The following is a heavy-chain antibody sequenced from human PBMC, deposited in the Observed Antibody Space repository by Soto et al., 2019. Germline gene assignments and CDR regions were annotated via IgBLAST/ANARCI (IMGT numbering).Heavy chain of an antibody. CDR2: MNPNSGNT. CDR1: GYTFTSYD. CDR3: ARERSAAGTGWFDP. Sequence: QVQLVQSGAEVKKPGASVKVSCKATGYTFTSYDINWVRQATGQGLEWMGWMNPNSGNTGYAQKFQGRVTMTRNTSTSTAYMELSSLRSEATAVYYCARERSAAGTGWFDPWGQGNLVTVSS. D-gene: IGHD6-13*01. J-gene: IGHJ5*02. V-gene: IGHV1-8*01.